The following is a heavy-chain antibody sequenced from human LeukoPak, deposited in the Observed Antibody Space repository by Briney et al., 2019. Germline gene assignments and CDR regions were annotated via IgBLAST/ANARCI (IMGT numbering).Heavy chain of an antibody. V-gene: IGHV3-33*08. Sequence: GGSLRLSCAASGFTFSSYAMSWVRQAPGKGLEWVAVIWYDGSNKYYADSVKGRFTISRDNSKNTLYLQMNSLRAEDTAVYYCARDTAMVRYFDYWGQGTLVTVSS. CDR1: GFTFSSYA. CDR2: IWYDGSNK. CDR3: ARDTAMVRYFDY. D-gene: IGHD5-18*01. J-gene: IGHJ4*02.